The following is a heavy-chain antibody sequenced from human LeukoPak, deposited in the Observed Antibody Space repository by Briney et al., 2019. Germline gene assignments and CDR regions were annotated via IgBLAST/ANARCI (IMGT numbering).Heavy chain of an antibody. CDR1: GFTFSSYW. CDR3: TRGGDFGVPAALGIDAFDI. CDR2: IKQGGSEK. D-gene: IGHD2-2*01. V-gene: IGHV3-7*01. Sequence: GGSLRLSCAASGFTFSSYWMSWVRQAPGKGLEWVANIKQGGSEKYYVDSVKGRFTISRDNAKNSLYLQMNSLRAEDTAVYYCTRGGDFGVPAALGIDAFDIWGQGTMVTVSS. J-gene: IGHJ3*02.